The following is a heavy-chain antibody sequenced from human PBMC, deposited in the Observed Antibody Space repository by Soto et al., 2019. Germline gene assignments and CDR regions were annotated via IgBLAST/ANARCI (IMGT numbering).Heavy chain of an antibody. D-gene: IGHD4-17*01. CDR3: AKRTSGTTWGESDY. J-gene: IGHJ4*01. Sequence: QVQVMQSGAEVKKPGDSVKVSCKTSEYIFSDYGINWVRQAPGQGLEWMGWISGYSGNANLAQKFQGRVTMTTDKSTRTAYMELRRLRSDDTAVYYCAKRTSGTTWGESDYWGHGTLVTVSS. V-gene: IGHV1-18*04. CDR2: ISGYSGNA. CDR1: EYIFSDYG.